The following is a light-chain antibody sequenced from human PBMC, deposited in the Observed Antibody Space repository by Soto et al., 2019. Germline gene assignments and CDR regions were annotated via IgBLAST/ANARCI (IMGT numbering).Light chain of an antibody. CDR3: QQYNDWPSNT. CDR1: QSVSTN. J-gene: IGKJ2*01. CDR2: GAS. V-gene: IGKV3-15*01. Sequence: EIEMTQSPATLPVSPGDRATLSCRASQSVSTNLAWYQQKPGQAPRLLIYGASTRAPGFPARFTGSGSGTEFTLTIRSLQSEDVAVYYCQQYNDWPSNTFGQGTKLEIK.